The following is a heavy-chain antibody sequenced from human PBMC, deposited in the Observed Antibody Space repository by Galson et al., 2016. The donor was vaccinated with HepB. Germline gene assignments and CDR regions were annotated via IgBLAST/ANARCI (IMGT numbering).Heavy chain of an antibody. CDR2: ISGPGGTT. CDR1: GFTFNKYA. D-gene: IGHD3-22*01. Sequence: SLRLSCAASGFTFNKYAINWVRQAPGKGLEWVSGISGPGGTTYYADSMKGRFTISRDNSNNTLYLQMTTLTVEDTAVYYCAKDPHYIDKGYSFDVWGQGTLVTVSS. CDR3: AKDPHYIDKGYSFDV. J-gene: IGHJ3*01. V-gene: IGHV3-23*01.